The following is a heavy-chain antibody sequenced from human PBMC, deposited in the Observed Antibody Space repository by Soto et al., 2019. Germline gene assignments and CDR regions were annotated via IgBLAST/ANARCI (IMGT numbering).Heavy chain of an antibody. CDR2: MTYDGATE. CDR1: GFTFSDYV. J-gene: IGHJ3*01. V-gene: IGHV3-30*14. D-gene: IGHD3-3*02. CDR3: ARVRLSIAVNDALDV. Sequence: LRLSCAASGFTFSDYVIHWVRQAAGKGLEWVASMTYDGATEYYADSVKGRFTMSRDNSKRALSLQMNSLRPDDTAVYYCARVRLSIAVNDALDVWGQGTTVTVS.